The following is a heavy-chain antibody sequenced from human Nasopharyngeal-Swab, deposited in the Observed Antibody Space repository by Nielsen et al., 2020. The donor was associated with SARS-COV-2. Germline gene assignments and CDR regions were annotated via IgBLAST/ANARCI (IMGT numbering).Heavy chain of an antibody. V-gene: IGHV4-59*01. D-gene: IGHD3-9*01. CDR1: GGSISSYY. CDR2: IYYSGST. Sequence: SETLSLTCTVSGGSISSYYWSWIRQPPGKGLEWIGYIYYSGSTNYNPSPKSRVTISVDTSKNQFSLKLSSVTAADTAVYYCARAEVLNGLDYWGQGTLVTVSS. J-gene: IGHJ4*02. CDR3: ARAEVLNGLDY.